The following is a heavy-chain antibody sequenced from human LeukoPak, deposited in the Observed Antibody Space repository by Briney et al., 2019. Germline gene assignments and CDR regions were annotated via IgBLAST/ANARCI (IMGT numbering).Heavy chain of an antibody. CDR1: GGFISSSSYY. Sequence: SETLSLTCTVSGGFISSSSYYWGWIRQPPGKGLEWIGAIFYNGNTYYNPSLRSRITISVDTSKNQFSLRLTSVTAADTAVYYCARKRGLLAVSFDPWGQGTLVTVSS. CDR3: ARKRGLLAVSFDP. V-gene: IGHV4-39*01. D-gene: IGHD1-1*01. J-gene: IGHJ5*02. CDR2: IFYNGNT.